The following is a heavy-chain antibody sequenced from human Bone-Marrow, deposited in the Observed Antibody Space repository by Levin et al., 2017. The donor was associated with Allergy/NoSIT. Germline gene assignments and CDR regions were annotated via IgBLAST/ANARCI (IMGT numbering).Heavy chain of an antibody. Sequence: GGSLRLSCTASGFTFDDYAMHWVRQAPGKGLEWVSGISWNSLTMDYADSVKGRFTISRDNAKNSLFLQMDNLRGDDTALYFCAKQTSGFSYGNKPMDVWGHGTTVTVSS. V-gene: IGHV3-9*01. CDR2: ISWNSLTM. J-gene: IGHJ6*02. CDR3: AKQTSGFSYGNKPMDV. CDR1: GFTFDDYA. D-gene: IGHD3-3*01.